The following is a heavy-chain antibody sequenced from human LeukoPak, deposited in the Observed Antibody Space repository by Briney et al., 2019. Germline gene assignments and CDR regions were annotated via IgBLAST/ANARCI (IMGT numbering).Heavy chain of an antibody. D-gene: IGHD1-1*01. CDR3: AKFSFIGTGSFDY. CDR1: GFTFSSYA. CDR2: ISGSGGST. J-gene: IGHJ4*02. Sequence: PGGSLRLSCAASGFTFSSYAMSWVRQAPGKELEWVSAISGSGGSTYYADSVKGRFTISRDNSKNTLYLQMNSLRAEDTAVYYCAKFSFIGTGSFDYWGQGTLVTVSS. V-gene: IGHV3-23*01.